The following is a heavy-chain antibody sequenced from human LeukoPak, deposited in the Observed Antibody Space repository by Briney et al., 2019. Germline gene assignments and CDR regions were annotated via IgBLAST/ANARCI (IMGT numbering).Heavy chain of an antibody. Sequence: LWASVKVSCKASGGTFSSYAISWVRQAPGQGLEWMGGIIPIFGTANYAQKFQGRVTITADESTSTAYMELSSLRSEDTAVYYCARNLGYCSSTSCYHVEDFDYWGLGTLVTVSS. D-gene: IGHD2-2*01. CDR1: GGTFSSYA. V-gene: IGHV1-69*13. CDR2: IIPIFGTA. CDR3: ARNLGYCSSTSCYHVEDFDY. J-gene: IGHJ4*02.